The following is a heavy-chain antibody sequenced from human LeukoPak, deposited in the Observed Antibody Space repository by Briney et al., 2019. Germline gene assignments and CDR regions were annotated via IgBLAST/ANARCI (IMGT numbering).Heavy chain of an antibody. V-gene: IGHV3-21*01. Sequence: GGSLRLSCAASGFTFSSYSMNWVRQAPGKGLEWVSSISSSSSYIYYADSVKGRFTISRDNAKNSLYPQMDGLRVEGTAVYYCAKVGAVAAVENWGQGTLVTVSS. J-gene: IGHJ4*02. D-gene: IGHD6-19*01. CDR2: ISSSSSYI. CDR3: AKVGAVAAVEN. CDR1: GFTFSSYS.